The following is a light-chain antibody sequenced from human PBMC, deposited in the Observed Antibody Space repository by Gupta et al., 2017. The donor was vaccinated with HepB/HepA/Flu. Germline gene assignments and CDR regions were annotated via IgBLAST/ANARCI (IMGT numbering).Light chain of an antibody. Sequence: TVVTQEPPFSVPPGGTVTPTCGLTSGSVSTNYYHSWYQQTPGQSPRTVIYTRNRRPPEVPAGFSGSIYGNTATLTITGAQEDDDDDYYWVTNMGNGIVVFGGGTRLTVL. CDR3: VTNMGNGIVV. CDR1: SGSVSTNYY. V-gene: IGLV8-61*01. J-gene: IGLJ2*01. CDR2: TRN.